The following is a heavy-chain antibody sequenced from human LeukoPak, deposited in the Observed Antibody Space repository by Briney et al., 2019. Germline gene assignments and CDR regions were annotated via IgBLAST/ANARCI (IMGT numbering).Heavy chain of an antibody. CDR2: ISSGSSYI. J-gene: IGHJ5*02. CDR1: GFTFSSYS. CDR3: VRGGESTWS. V-gene: IGHV3-21*01. D-gene: IGHD2-15*01. Sequence: GGSLRLSCAASGFTFSSYSMNWVRQAPGKGLEWVSSISSGSSYIYYADSVKGRFTISRDNSRNTLYLQMNSLRAEDTAVYYCVRGGESTWSWGQGTLVTVSS.